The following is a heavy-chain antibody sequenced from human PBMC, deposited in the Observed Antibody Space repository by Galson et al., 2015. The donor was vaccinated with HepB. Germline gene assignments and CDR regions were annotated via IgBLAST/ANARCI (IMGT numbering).Heavy chain of an antibody. D-gene: IGHD6-13*01. Sequence: SCAASGFTFSNAWMSWVRQAPGKGLEWVGSGNTNYAQKFQERVTITRDMSTSTAYMELSSLRSEDTAVYYCAADRIAAAGTVIDAFDIWGQGTMVTVSS. CDR1: GFTFSNAW. CDR3: AADRIAAAGTVIDAFDI. V-gene: IGHV1-58*02. J-gene: IGHJ3*02. CDR2: GSGNT.